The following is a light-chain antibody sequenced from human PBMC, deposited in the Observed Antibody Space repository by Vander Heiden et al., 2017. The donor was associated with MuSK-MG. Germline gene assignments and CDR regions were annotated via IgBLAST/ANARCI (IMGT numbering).Light chain of an antibody. CDR1: QDIGNS. J-gene: IGKJ4*01. Sequence: DIQMTQSPFSLSASVGDRVTVTCRASQDIGNSLTWFQQKPGKAPKSLIYAASNLLSGVPSKFSGSGSGTDFTLTINNLQPEDFATYYCQQEKSYPLTFGGRTKVEIK. V-gene: IGKV1-16*02. CDR2: AAS. CDR3: QQEKSYPLT.